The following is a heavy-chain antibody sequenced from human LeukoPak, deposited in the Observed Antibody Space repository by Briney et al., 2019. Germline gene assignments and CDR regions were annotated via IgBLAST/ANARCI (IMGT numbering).Heavy chain of an antibody. V-gene: IGHV7-4-1*02. Sequence: ASVKVSCKASGYTFTSYAINWVRQAPGQGLEWMGWINTNTGTPTFAQGSTGRFVFSLDTSASTAYLQISSLKAEDTALYYCAGVETATKHWGQGTLVTVSS. D-gene: IGHD5-24*01. J-gene: IGHJ4*02. CDR3: AGVETATKH. CDR1: GYTFTSYA. CDR2: INTNTGTP.